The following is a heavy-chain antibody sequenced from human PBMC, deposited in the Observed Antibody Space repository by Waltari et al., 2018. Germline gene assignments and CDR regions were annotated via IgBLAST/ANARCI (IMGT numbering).Heavy chain of an antibody. J-gene: IGHJ6*02. Sequence: QVQLQQWGAGLLKPSETLSLTCAVYGGSFSGYYWSWIRQPPGKGLEWIGEINHSGSTNSNPSLKSRVTISVDTSKNQFSLKLSSVTAADTAVYYCARGYSSSWYTANYYYYGMDVWGQGTTVTVSS. V-gene: IGHV4-34*01. CDR2: INHSGST. CDR1: GGSFSGYY. D-gene: IGHD6-13*01. CDR3: ARGYSSSWYTANYYYYGMDV.